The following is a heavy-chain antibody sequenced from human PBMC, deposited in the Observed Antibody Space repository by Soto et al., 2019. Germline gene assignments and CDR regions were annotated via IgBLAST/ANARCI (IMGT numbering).Heavy chain of an antibody. CDR1: GFSLTTNGVG. CDR3: AHRLVGKRAPWDWGYFDY. Sequence: QITLKESGPALVKPTQALALTCTFSGFSLTTNGVGVGWIRQPPEKALEWLALIYWDNDKLYSPSLKNRLTITMDTSKNQLVLTVTNMDPVDTATYFCAHRLVGKRAPWDWGYFDYWGQGITVAVSS. CDR2: IYWDNDK. D-gene: IGHD2-15*01. J-gene: IGHJ4*02. V-gene: IGHV2-5*02.